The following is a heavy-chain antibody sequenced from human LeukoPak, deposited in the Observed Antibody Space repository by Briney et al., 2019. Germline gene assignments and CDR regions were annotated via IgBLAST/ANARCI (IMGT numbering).Heavy chain of an antibody. Sequence: GGSLRLSCAASGFTFSGYGMHWVRQAPGKGLEWVVVIWFDGSNKYYADSVKGRFTISRDNSKNTLYPQMNSLRAEDTAVYYCARERSSWHTYGMDVWGQGTTVTVSS. V-gene: IGHV3-33*01. CDR3: ARERSSWHTYGMDV. D-gene: IGHD6-13*01. CDR2: IWFDGSNK. CDR1: GFTFSGYG. J-gene: IGHJ6*02.